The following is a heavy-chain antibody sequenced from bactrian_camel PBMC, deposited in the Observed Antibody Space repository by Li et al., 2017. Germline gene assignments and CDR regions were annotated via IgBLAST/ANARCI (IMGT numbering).Heavy chain of an antibody. J-gene: IGHJ4*01. Sequence: HVQLVESGGGSVQTGGSLRLSCAASGYHHSAHCLAWFRQAPGKAREGVAGIGANGVTTTTDSVKGRFTISRDSAKTTLFLEMNSLKPDDTGMYFCAADPGYWRDSYSLTREKYRYWGQG. CDR1: GYHHSAHC. D-gene: IGHD2*01. CDR2: IGANGVTT. V-gene: IGHV3S1*01. CDR3: AADPGYWRDSYSLTREKYRY.